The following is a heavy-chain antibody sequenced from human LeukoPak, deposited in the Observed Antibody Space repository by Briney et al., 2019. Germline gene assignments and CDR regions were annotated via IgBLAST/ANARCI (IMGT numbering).Heavy chain of an antibody. Sequence: GGSLRLSCAASGFTFSAFNMHWVRQAPGKGLEWVAIISHHGDTAHYADSLKGRFTISRDNSKNTVDLQMNSLRVEDTAIYYGARDFSWAFDYWGQGTLVTVSS. CDR3: ARDFSWAFDY. CDR1: GFTFSAFN. J-gene: IGHJ4*02. D-gene: IGHD3-16*01. CDR2: ISHHGDTA. V-gene: IGHV3-30-3*01.